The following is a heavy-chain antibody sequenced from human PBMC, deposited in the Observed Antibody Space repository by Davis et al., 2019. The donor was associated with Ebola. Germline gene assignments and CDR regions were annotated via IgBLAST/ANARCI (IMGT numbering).Heavy chain of an antibody. CDR1: GGSISSYY. D-gene: IGHD6-13*01. J-gene: IGHJ4*02. Sequence: PSETLSLTCTVSGGSISSYYWSWIRQPPGKGLEWIGYIYYSGSTNYNPSLKSRVTISVDTSKNQFSLKLSSVTAADTAVYYCARDLSSSWTDWGQGTLVTVSS. CDR3: ARDLSSSWTD. CDR2: IYYSGST. V-gene: IGHV4-59*01.